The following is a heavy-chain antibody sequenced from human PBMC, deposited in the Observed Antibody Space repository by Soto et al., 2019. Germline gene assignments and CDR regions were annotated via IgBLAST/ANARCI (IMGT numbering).Heavy chain of an antibody. CDR1: GYTFTSYG. D-gene: IGHD4-17*01. Sequence: ASVKVSCNASGYTFTSYGISWVRQAPGQGLEWMGWISAYNGNTNYAQKLQGRVTMTTDTSTSTAYMELRSLRSDDTAVYYCATDPRLRGGFDYWGQGTLVTVSS. CDR2: ISAYNGNT. J-gene: IGHJ4*02. V-gene: IGHV1-18*04. CDR3: ATDPRLRGGFDY.